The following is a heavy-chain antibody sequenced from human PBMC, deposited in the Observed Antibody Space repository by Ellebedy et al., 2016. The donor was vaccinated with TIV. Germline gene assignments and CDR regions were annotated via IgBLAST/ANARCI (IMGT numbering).Heavy chain of an antibody. D-gene: IGHD2-2*01. CDR2: IWFDGSKE. Sequence: GESLKISCAASGFIFSSYGMHWVRQAPGKGLEWVAVIWFDGSKEFYADSVKGRFTISRDDSKNEVFLQMSSLRAEDTAVYYCARPSYQLLSYYFDSWGQGTLVTVSS. J-gene: IGHJ4*02. CDR1: GFIFSSYG. CDR3: ARPSYQLLSYYFDS. V-gene: IGHV3-33*01.